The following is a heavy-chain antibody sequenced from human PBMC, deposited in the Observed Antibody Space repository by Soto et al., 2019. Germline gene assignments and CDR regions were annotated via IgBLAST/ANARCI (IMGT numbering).Heavy chain of an antibody. Sequence: TSETLSLTCAVYGGSFSGYYWSWIRQPPGKGLEWIGEINHSGSTNYNPSLKSRVTISVDTPKNQFSLKLSSVTAADTAVYYCARAKRIAAAVTDFDYWGQGTLVTVSS. V-gene: IGHV4-34*01. J-gene: IGHJ4*02. CDR3: ARAKRIAAAVTDFDY. CDR2: INHSGST. CDR1: GGSFSGYY. D-gene: IGHD6-13*01.